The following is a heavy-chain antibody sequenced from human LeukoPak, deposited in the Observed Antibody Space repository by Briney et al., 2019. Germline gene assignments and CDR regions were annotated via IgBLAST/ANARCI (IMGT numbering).Heavy chain of an antibody. D-gene: IGHD3-10*01. CDR2: MNPNSGNT. V-gene: IGHV1-8*02. CDR3: ARADTMDDFDY. J-gene: IGHJ4*02. Sequence: RASVKVSCKASGYTFSTYGITWVRQAPGQGLEWMGWMNPNSGNTGYAQKFQGRVTMTRNTSISTAYMELSSLRSEDTAVYYCARADTMDDFDYWGQGTLVTVSS. CDR1: GYTFSTYG.